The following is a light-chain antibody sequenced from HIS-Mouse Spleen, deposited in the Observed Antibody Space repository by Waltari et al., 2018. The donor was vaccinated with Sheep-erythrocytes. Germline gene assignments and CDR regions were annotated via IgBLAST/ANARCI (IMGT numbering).Light chain of an antibody. V-gene: IGKV3-20*01. CDR3: QQYGSSPRT. CDR2: GAS. CDR1: QSVSSSY. J-gene: IGKJ1*01. Sequence: EIVLTQSPGTLSLSPGERATLSCRASQSVSSSYLAWYQQKPGQAPRLLIYGASSRATVIPDRFSGSGSGTDFTLTISRLEPEDFAVYYYQQYGSSPRTFGQGTKVEIK.